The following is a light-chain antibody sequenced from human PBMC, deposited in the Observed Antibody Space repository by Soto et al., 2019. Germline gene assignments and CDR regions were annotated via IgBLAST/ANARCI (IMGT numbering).Light chain of an antibody. Sequence: QSALTQPPSASGSPGQAVIISCTGTSSDVGGYKYVSWYQQHPGQAPKLMIFEVSKRPSGVPDRFSGSKSGNTASLTVSGLQAEDEADYYCSSYGGSNNFVLFGGGTKLTVL. V-gene: IGLV2-8*01. CDR3: SSYGGSNNFVL. CDR1: SSDVGGYKY. J-gene: IGLJ2*01. CDR2: EVS.